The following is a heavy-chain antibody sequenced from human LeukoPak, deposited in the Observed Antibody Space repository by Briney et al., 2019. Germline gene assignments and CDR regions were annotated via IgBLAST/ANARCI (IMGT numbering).Heavy chain of an antibody. CDR2: ISAYNGNT. CDR3: ARVFPGVVVAASDYYYYGMDV. J-gene: IGHJ6*02. Sequence: ASVKVSCKASGYTFTSYGISWVRQAPGQGLEWMGWISAYNGNTSYAQKLQGRVTMTTDTSTSTAYMELRSLRSDDTAVYYCARVFPGVVVAASDYYYYGMDVWGQGTTVTVSS. CDR1: GYTFTSYG. V-gene: IGHV1-18*01. D-gene: IGHD2-15*01.